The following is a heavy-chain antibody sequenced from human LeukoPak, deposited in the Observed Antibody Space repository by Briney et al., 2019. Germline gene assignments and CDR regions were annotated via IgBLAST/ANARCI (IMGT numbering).Heavy chain of an antibody. J-gene: IGHJ4*02. D-gene: IGHD5-24*01. CDR2: INPSGGST. CDR1: GYTFTSYY. Sequence: ASVKVSCKASGYTFTSYYMHWVRQAPGQGLEWMGIINPSGGSTSYAQKFQGRVTMARDTSTSTVYMELSSLRSEDTAVYYCARDCIPDGYPDYWGQGTLVTVSS. V-gene: IGHV1-46*01. CDR3: ARDCIPDGYPDY.